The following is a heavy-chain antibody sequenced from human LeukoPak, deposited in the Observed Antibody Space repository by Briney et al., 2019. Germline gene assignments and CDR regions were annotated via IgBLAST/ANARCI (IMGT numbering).Heavy chain of an antibody. V-gene: IGHV4-31*03. Sequence: SETLSLTCSVSGGSIGSGGYYWSWIRQHPGKDLKWIGYISYSESTYYKPSLKSGLTIALDTSKNQFSLTLTSVTAAASAVYYGARVFYERNGYFVSLAGYFDVWGRGTLVTVSS. CDR2: ISYSEST. D-gene: IGHD3-22*01. CDR1: GGSIGSGGYY. CDR3: ARVFYERNGYFVSLAGYFDV. J-gene: IGHJ2*01.